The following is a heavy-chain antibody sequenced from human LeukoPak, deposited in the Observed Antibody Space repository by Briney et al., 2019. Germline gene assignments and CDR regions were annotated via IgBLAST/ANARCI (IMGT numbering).Heavy chain of an antibody. V-gene: IGHV1-18*01. CDR1: GYTFTSYG. J-gene: IGHJ4*02. D-gene: IGHD1-26*01. CDR2: ISAYNGNT. Sequence: ASVKVSCKASGYTFTSYGISWVRQAPGQGLEWTGWISAYNGNTNYAQKLQGRVTMTTDTSTSTAYMELRSLRSDDTAVYYCARGTRYSGSYPIDYWGQGTLVTVSS. CDR3: ARGTRYSGSYPIDY.